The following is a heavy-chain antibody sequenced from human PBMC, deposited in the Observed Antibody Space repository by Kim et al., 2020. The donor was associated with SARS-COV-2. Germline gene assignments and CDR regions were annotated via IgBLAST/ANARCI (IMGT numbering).Heavy chain of an antibody. Sequence: GGSLRLSCTPSGFTFTDYAMTWVRQAPGKGLEWVGCIRSNGNGGTTEYAASVKGRFTISRDDHKSIIYLQMNSLKTEDTDVYYCARGRWELPHWGQGTLVTVSS. CDR2: IRSNGNGGTT. CDR3: ARGRWELPH. V-gene: IGHV3-49*04. D-gene: IGHD1-26*01. CDR1: GFTFTDYA. J-gene: IGHJ4*02.